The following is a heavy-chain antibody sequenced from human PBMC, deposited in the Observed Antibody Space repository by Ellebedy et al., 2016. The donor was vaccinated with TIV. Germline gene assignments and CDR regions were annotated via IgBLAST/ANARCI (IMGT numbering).Heavy chain of an antibody. CDR1: GYSFTSYW. J-gene: IGHJ6*02. CDR3: ARHSPYDSSGYYPHDLYYYYGMDV. V-gene: IGHV5-51*01. CDR2: IYPGDSDT. D-gene: IGHD3-22*01. Sequence: GESLKISXKGSGYSFTSYWIGWVRQMPGKGLEWVGIIYPGDSDTRYSPSFQGQVTISADKSISTAYLQWSSLKASDTAMYYCARHSPYDSSGYYPHDLYYYYGMDVWGQGTTVTVSS.